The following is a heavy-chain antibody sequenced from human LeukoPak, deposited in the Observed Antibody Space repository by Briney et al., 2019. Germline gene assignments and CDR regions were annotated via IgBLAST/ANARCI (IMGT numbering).Heavy chain of an antibody. CDR2: IIPILGIA. CDR1: GGTVSSNT. J-gene: IGHJ3*02. CDR3: ARGRRSSLDAFDI. Sequence: GSSVNVSCKASGGTVSSNTISWVRQAPGQGLEWMGRIIPILGIANYAQKFQGRVTITTDESTSTAYMELSSLRSEDTAVYYCARGRRSSLDAFDIWGQGTMVTVSS. V-gene: IGHV1-69*16. D-gene: IGHD6-13*01.